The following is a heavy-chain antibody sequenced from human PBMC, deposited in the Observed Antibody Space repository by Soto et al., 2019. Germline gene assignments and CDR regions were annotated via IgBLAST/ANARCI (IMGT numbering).Heavy chain of an antibody. V-gene: IGHV4-38-2*02. J-gene: IGHJ6*02. Sequence: SETLSLICLVSGFPISSPYSWGWIRQPSGKGLEWIGSISHTGTTSYSPSLTSRVSISVDTSKNQVSLKLTSVTAADTAVYFCARVTMVIRDSDHFGVDVWGHGTTVTVSS. CDR3: ARVTMVIRDSDHFGVDV. CDR1: GFPISSPYS. D-gene: IGHD4-17*01. CDR2: ISHTGTT.